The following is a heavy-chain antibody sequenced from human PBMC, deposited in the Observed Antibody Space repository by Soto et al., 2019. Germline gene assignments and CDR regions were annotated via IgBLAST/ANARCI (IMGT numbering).Heavy chain of an antibody. J-gene: IGHJ4*02. CDR3: ARLACSTTGCFTYFDY. D-gene: IGHD2-2*02. Sequence: SETLSLTCTVSGGSISGYYWTWIRQPPGKGLEWIGYIYSSGNTNYNPSLQSRVTISVDTSKNQFSLKLSSVTAADTAVCYCARLACSTTGCFTYFDYWGQGALVTVSS. CDR2: IYSSGNT. CDR1: GGSISGYY. V-gene: IGHV4-59*08.